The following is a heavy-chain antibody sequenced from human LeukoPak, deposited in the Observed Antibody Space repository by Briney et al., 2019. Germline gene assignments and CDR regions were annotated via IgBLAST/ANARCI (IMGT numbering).Heavy chain of an antibody. CDR2: IYYSGST. D-gene: IGHD3-22*01. CDR3: ASDSSGYYYFDY. V-gene: IGHV4-39*01. CDR1: GGSISSSSYY. Sequence: SETLSLTXTVSGGSISSSSYYWGWIRQPPGKGLEWIGSIYYSGSTYYNPSLKSRVIISVDTSKNQFSLKLSSVTAADTAVYYCASDSSGYYYFDYWGQGTLVTVSS. J-gene: IGHJ4*02.